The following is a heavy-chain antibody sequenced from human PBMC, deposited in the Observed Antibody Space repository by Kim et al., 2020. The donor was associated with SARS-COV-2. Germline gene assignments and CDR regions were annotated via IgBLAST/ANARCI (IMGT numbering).Heavy chain of an antibody. Sequence: GGSLRLSCAASGFTFSSYGMHWVRQAPGKGLEWVAVISYDGSNKYYADSVKGRFIISRDNSKNTLYLQMNSLRAEDTAVYYCAKRGGDRPYYYYYGMDVWGQGTTVTVSS. CDR2: ISYDGSNK. D-gene: IGHD4-17*01. CDR1: GFTFSSYG. V-gene: IGHV3-30*18. J-gene: IGHJ6*02. CDR3: AKRGGDRPYYYYYGMDV.